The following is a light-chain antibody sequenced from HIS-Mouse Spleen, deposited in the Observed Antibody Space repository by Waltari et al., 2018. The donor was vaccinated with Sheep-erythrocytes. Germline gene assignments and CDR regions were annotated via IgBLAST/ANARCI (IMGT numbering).Light chain of an antibody. J-gene: IGLJ3*02. CDR1: RSHGGGSNY. CDR2: DVS. CDR3: CSYAGSYTFWV. V-gene: IGLV2-11*01. Sequence: QSALTQPRSVSGSPGQSVTIPCTGTRSHGGGSNYLPWYQQHPGKAPKLMIYDVSKRPSGVPDRFSGSKSGNTASLTISGLQAEDEADYYCCSYAGSYTFWVFGGGTKLTVL.